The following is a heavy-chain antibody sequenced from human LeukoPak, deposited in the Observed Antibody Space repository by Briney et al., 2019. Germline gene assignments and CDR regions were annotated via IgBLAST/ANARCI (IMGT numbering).Heavy chain of an antibody. Sequence: PGGSLRLSCAASGFTFSSYAMSWVRQAPGKGLEWVSAISGSGGSTYYADSVKGRFTISIDNSKNTLYLQMNSLRAEDTAVYYCAKDFSQPLSLEDIVVVPAARGSHYWGQGTLVTVSS. CDR2: ISGSGGST. J-gene: IGHJ4*02. CDR3: AKDFSQPLSLEDIVVVPAARGSHY. CDR1: GFTFSSYA. D-gene: IGHD2-2*01. V-gene: IGHV3-23*01.